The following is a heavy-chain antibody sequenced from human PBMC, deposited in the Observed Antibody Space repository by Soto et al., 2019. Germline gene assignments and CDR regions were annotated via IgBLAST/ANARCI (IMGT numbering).Heavy chain of an antibody. CDR3: AIALVITPEALA. V-gene: IGHV4-30-4*08. D-gene: IGHD2-21*01. J-gene: IGHJ3*01. CDR1: GGSISSDAYL. CDR2: IYYSGKS. Sequence: QVHLQESGPGLVKPSATLSLTCSVSGGSISSDAYLWSWVRQHPGKGLEWIRYIYYSGKSYFNPSLTSRLAISMNTSKNHFSLKLTAIPDAGKAIYYWAIALVITPEALAWGQGTLVTGSS.